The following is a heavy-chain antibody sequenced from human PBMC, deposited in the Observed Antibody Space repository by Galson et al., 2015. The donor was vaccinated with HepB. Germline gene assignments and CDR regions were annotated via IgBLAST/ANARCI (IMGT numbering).Heavy chain of an antibody. CDR1: GYTFTGYY. CDR2: INPNSGGT. J-gene: IGHJ4*02. V-gene: IGHV1-2*02. D-gene: IGHD5-18*01. Sequence: SVKVSCKASGYTFTGYYMHWVRQAPGQGLEWMGWINPNSGGTNYAQKFQGRVTMTRDTSISTAYMELSRLRSDDTAVYYCAREVVYSYGFRVATNTFDYWGQGTLVTVSS. CDR3: AREVVYSYGFRVATNTFDY.